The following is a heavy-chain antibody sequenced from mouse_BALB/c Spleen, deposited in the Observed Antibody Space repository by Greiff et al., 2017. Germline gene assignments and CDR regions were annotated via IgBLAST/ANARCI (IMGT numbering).Heavy chain of an antibody. Sequence: EVHLVESGGGLVKPGGSLKLSCAASGFTFSSYAMSWVRQTPEKRLEWVASISSGGSTYYPDSVKGRFTISRDNARNILYLQMSSLRSEDTAMYYCARGRDSDWYFDVWGAGTTVTVSS. CDR3: ARGRDSDWYFDV. V-gene: IGHV5-6-5*01. J-gene: IGHJ1*01. CDR1: GFTFSSYA. CDR2: ISSGGST.